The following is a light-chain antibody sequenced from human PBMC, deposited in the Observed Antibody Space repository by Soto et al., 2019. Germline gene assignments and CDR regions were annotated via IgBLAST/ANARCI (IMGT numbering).Light chain of an antibody. Sequence: IQMNQSPSTLSGSVGDRVTITCRASQTISSWLAWYQQKPGKAPKLLIYKASTLKSGVPSRFSGSGSGTEFTLTISSLQPDDFATYYCQHYNSYSEAFGQGTKVDMK. CDR1: QTISSW. J-gene: IGKJ1*01. CDR3: QHYNSYSEA. CDR2: KAS. V-gene: IGKV1-5*03.